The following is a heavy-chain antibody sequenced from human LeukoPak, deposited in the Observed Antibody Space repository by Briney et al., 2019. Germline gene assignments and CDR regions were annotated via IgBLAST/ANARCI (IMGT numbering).Heavy chain of an antibody. V-gene: IGHV4-61*02. J-gene: IGHJ5*02. CDR3: ARDQHDGSGRSYNWFDP. D-gene: IGHD6-19*01. CDR1: GGSISSGSYY. CDR2: IYTSGST. Sequence: SETLSLTCTVSGGSISSGSYYWSWIRQPAGKGLEWIGRIYTSGSTNYNPSLKSRVTISVDTSKNQFSLKLSSVTAADTAVYYCARDQHDGSGRSYNWFDPWGQGTLVTVSS.